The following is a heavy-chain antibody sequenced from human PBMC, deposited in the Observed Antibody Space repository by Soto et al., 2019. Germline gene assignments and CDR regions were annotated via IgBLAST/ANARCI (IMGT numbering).Heavy chain of an antibody. CDR3: AKDHFGMLGPLDY. J-gene: IGHJ4*02. Sequence: GGSLRLSCAASKFTFGFYAMGWVRQAPGKGLEFVSSIRGDGGETFYSDSVRGRFTISRDNSKNTVYLYMDSLRVDDTAIYYCAKDHFGMLGPLDYWGLGTLVTVSS. D-gene: IGHD2-8*01. V-gene: IGHV3-23*01. CDR2: IRGDGGET. CDR1: KFTFGFYA.